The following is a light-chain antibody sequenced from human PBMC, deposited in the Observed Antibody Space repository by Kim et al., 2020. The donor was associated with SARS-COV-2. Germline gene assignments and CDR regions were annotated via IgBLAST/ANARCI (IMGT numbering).Light chain of an antibody. CDR1: RSDVGAYNY. CDR3: SSYTSSSTVL. J-gene: IGLJ2*01. V-gene: IGLV2-14*03. Sequence: QSALTQPASVSGSPGQSITISCTGSRSDVGAYNYVSWYQQHPDKAPKLMIYDVTYRPSGVSNRFSGSKSGNTASLTISGLQAEDEADYYCSSYTSSSTVLFGGGTQLTVL. CDR2: DVT.